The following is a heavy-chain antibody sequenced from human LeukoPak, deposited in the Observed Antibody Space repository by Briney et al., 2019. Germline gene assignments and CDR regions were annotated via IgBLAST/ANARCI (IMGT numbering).Heavy chain of an antibody. CDR2: ISAYNGNT. CDR3: ARDPWDTAMENFDY. V-gene: IGHV1-18*01. J-gene: IGHJ4*02. CDR1: GYTFTSYG. Sequence: ASVKVSCKASGYTFTSYGISWVRQAPGQGLEWMGWISAYNGNTNYAQKLQGRVTMTTDTSTSTAYMELRSLRSGDTAVYYCARDPWDTAMENFDYWGQGTLVTVSS. D-gene: IGHD5-18*01.